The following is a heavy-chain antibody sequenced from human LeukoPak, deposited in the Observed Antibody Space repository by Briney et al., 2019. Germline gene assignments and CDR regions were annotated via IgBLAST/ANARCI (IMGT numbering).Heavy chain of an antibody. V-gene: IGHV3-23*01. CDR1: GSTFSNYA. D-gene: IGHD2-21*01. CDR3: AKVQVSMIADAFDI. J-gene: IGHJ3*02. CDR2: ISGSGGST. Sequence: GGSLRLSCAASGSTFSNYAMIWVRQAPGKGLEWVSAISGSGGSTYYADSVKGRFTISRDNSKNTLYLQMNSLRAEDTAVYYCAKVQVSMIADAFDIWGQGTMVTVSS.